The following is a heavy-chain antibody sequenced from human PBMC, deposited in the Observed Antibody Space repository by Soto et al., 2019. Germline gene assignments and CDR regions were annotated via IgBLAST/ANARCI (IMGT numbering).Heavy chain of an antibody. V-gene: IGHV1-24*01. J-gene: IGHJ4*02. CDR1: GYTLTELS. CDR3: ATVIYRGEAPFDY. Sequence: QVQLVQSGAEVKKPGASVKVSCKVSGYTLTELSMHWVRQAPGKGLEWMEGFGPEDGQQIYAQKFQGRVTMTTDTXTDTAYMELSSLRSEDAAVYYCATVIYRGEAPFDYWGQGTLVTVSS. CDR2: FGPEDGQQ. D-gene: IGHD3-16*01.